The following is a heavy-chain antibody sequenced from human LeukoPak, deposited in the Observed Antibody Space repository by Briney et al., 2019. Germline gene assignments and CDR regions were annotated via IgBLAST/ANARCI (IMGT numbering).Heavy chain of an antibody. CDR2: IYHSEST. Sequence: SETLSLTCPVSGGSISSGGYYWSWLRQHPGKGLEWIGYIYHSESTYYNPSLKSRVTIPVDTSKNQFSLKLSSVTAGDTAVYYCARGGCSGGSCYCGYWDQGTLVTVSS. D-gene: IGHD2-15*01. V-gene: IGHV4-31*03. CDR3: ARGGCSGGSCYCGY. CDR1: GGSISSGGYY. J-gene: IGHJ4*02.